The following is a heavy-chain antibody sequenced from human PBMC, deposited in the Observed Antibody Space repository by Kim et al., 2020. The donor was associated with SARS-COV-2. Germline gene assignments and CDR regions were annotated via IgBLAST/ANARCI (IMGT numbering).Heavy chain of an antibody. D-gene: IGHD2-15*01. J-gene: IGHJ5*02. Sequence: GGSLRLSCAASGFIFSSYALHWVRQTPGKGLEWVASILSDGSETFCADSVKGRFTISRDNSRNNLYLHMSGLRDDDTAIYFCAKSGLDVAVVGATPRGWFDPWGQGTLVTVSP. CDR3: AKSGLDVAVVGATPRGWFDP. V-gene: IGHV3-30*18. CDR1: GFIFSSYA. CDR2: ILSDGSET.